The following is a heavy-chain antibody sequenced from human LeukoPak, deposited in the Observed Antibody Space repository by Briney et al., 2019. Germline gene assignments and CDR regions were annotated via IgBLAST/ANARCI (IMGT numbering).Heavy chain of an antibody. D-gene: IGHD6-19*01. Sequence: PGGSLRLSCSASGFTFSSYAMHWVRQAPGKGLEYVSAISSNGGSTYYADSVKGRFTFSRDNSKNTLYLQMSSLRAEDTAVYYCVKDSELWLVLGAFDIWGQGTMVTVSS. CDR3: VKDSELWLVLGAFDI. V-gene: IGHV3-64D*09. CDR2: ISSNGGST. CDR1: GFTFSSYA. J-gene: IGHJ3*02.